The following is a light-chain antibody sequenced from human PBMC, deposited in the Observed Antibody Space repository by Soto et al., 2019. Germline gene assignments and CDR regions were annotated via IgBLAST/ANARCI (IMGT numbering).Light chain of an antibody. Sequence: EIVMTQSPATLSVSPGERATLSCRASQSVSSRLAWYQQKRGQAPRLLIYGASTRATGVPARFTGSGSGTEFTLTISSLQFDDSAVYYCQQYNNWWTFGQGTKVDI. J-gene: IGKJ1*01. CDR1: QSVSSR. V-gene: IGKV3-15*01. CDR2: GAS. CDR3: QQYNNWWT.